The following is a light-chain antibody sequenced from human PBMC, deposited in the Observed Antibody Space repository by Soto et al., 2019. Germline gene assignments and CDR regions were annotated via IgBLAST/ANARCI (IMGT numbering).Light chain of an antibody. J-gene: IGLJ2*01. CDR3: QSYDNSLSGHVV. V-gene: IGLV1-40*01. CDR1: SSNIGALHD. CDR2: DNN. Sequence: QSALTQPPSVSGAPGQRVTISCTGSSSNIGALHDVNWYQQLPGTAPKLLIYDNNNRPSGVPDRFSGSKSGTSASLAITGLQAEDEADYYCQSYDNSLSGHVVFGGGTKVTVL.